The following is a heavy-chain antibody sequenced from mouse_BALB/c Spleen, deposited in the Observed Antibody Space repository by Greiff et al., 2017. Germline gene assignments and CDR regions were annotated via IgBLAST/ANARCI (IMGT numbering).Heavy chain of an antibody. CDR3: SYGSSYVGFAY. D-gene: IGHD1-1*01. V-gene: IGHV14-3*02. J-gene: IGHJ3*01. CDR1: GFNIKDTY. CDR2: IDPANGNT. Sequence: VQLKESGAELVKPGASVKLSCTASGFNIKDTYMHWVKQRPEQGLEWIGRIDPANGNTKYDPKFQGKATITADTSSNTAYLQLSSLTSEDTAVYYCSYGSSYVGFAYWGQGTLVTVSA.